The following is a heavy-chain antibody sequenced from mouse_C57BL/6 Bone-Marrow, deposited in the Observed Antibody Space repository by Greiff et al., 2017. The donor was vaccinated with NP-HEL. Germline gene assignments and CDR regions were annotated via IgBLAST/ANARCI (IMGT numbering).Heavy chain of an antibody. CDR1: GYTFTDYA. Sequence: VQGVESGPELVRPGVSVKISCKGSGYTFTDYAMHWVKQSHAKSLEWIGVISTYYGDASYNQKFKDKATMTVDKSSSTAYMELARLTSEDSAVYYCARGTTTVVATDYWGQGTTLTVSS. CDR3: ARGTTTVVATDY. J-gene: IGHJ2*01. V-gene: IGHV1-67*01. D-gene: IGHD1-1*01. CDR2: ISTYYGDA.